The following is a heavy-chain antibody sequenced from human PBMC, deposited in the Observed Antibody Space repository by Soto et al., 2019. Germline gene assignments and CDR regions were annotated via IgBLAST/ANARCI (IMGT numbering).Heavy chain of an antibody. Sequence: GGSLRLSCSASGFIFSSCWMGWLRQAPGKGLEYVSAISSNGGSTYYANSVKGRFTISRDNSKNTLYLQMGSLRAEDMAVYYCARDRYSTDYWGQGTLVTVSS. CDR1: GFIFSSCW. CDR3: ARDRYSTDY. D-gene: IGHD1-1*01. J-gene: IGHJ4*02. V-gene: IGHV3-64*01. CDR2: ISSNGGST.